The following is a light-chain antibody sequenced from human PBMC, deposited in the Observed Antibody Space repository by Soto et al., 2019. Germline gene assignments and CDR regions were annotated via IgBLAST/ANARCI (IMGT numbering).Light chain of an antibody. CDR2: GAS. CDR3: QQYGSSRIFT. CDR1: QSFSSSY. V-gene: IGKV3-20*01. J-gene: IGKJ3*01. Sequence: EIVLTQSPGTLSLSPGERATLSCRASQSFSSSYLAWYQQKPGQAPRLLIYGASSRATGIPDRFSGSGSGTDFTLTISRLEPEDFAVYYCQQYGSSRIFTFGPGTKVDIK.